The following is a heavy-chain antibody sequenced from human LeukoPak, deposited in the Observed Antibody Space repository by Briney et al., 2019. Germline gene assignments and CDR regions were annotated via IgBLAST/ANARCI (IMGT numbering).Heavy chain of an antibody. D-gene: IGHD3-10*01. J-gene: IGHJ4*02. CDR3: AKYGSGSRMGGN. CDR1: GYTFTNYD. Sequence: ASVKVSCKASGYTFTNYDINWVRQATGQGLEWMGYMKPNSGNTGYAQKFQGRVTMTRDTSISTAYMELSSLTSEDTAVYYCAKYGSGSRMGGNWGQGTLVTVSS. CDR2: MKPNSGNT. V-gene: IGHV1-8*01.